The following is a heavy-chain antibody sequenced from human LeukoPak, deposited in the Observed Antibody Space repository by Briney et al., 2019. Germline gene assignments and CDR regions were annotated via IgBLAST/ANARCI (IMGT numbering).Heavy chain of an antibody. D-gene: IGHD3-3*01. CDR3: ARDPPHYDFWSGYYVDY. J-gene: IGHJ4*02. Sequence: GGSLRLSCAASGFTFSDYYMSWIRQAPGKGLEWVSYISSSGSTIYYADSVKGRFTISRDNAKNSLYLQMNSLRAEDTAVYYCARDPPHYDFWSGYYVDYWGQGTLVTFSS. CDR1: GFTFSDYY. V-gene: IGHV3-11*04. CDR2: ISSSGSTI.